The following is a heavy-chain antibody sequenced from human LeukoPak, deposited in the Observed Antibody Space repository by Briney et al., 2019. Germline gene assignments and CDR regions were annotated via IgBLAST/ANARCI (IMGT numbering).Heavy chain of an antibody. Sequence: GSLRLSCAASGFTFSDYYMSWIRQPPGKGLEGIGTIHYSGITYYNPPLKSRVTMSVDTSKNQFSLKLTAVTAADTAVYFCAKARLSTGWAYNDYWGQGTLVTVSS. CDR1: GFTFSDYY. V-gene: IGHV4-34*01. CDR3: AKARLSTGWAYNDY. D-gene: IGHD6-19*01. J-gene: IGHJ4*02. CDR2: IHYSGIT.